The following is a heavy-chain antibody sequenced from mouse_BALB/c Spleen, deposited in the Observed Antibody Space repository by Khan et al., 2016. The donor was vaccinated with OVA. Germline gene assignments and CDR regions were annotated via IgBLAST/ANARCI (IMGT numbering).Heavy chain of an antibody. J-gene: IGHJ3*01. Sequence: EVQLVESGPELVKPGASVKMSCKASGYTFTSYVMHWVKQKPGLGLEWIGYIYPFNDDTKYNEKFKDKATLTSDKSSSTAYMELSSLTSEDSAVYYCDPVGSYYVSFAYWGQGTLVTVSA. CDR2: IYPFNDDT. D-gene: IGHD2-12*01. V-gene: IGHV1S136*01. CDR3: DPVGSYYVSFAY. CDR1: GYTFTSYV.